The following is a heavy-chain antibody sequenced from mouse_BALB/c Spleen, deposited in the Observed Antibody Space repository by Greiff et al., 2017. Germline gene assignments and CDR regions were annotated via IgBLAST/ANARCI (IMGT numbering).Heavy chain of an antibody. V-gene: IGHV2-9-2*01. Sequence: QVQLKESGPGLVAPSQSLSITCTVSGFSLTSYDISWIRQPPGKGLEWLGVIWTGGGTNYNSAFMSRLSISKDNSKSQVFLKMNSLQTDDTAIYYCVRQDYYGSSYGYFDVWGAGTTVTVSS. CDR2: IWTGGGT. CDR1: GFSLTSYD. D-gene: IGHD1-1*01. J-gene: IGHJ1*01. CDR3: VRQDYYGSSYGYFDV.